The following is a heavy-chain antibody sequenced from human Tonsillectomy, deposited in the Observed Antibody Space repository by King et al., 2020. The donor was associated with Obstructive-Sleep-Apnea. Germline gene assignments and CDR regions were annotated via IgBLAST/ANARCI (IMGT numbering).Heavy chain of an antibody. Sequence: QLVQSGAEVKKPGTSVKVSCKASGYTFTNYGISWVRQAPGQGLEWMGWISAYNGSTKYAQKVQGRVTMTTDTSTSTAYMELRSLRADDTAVDYCARGSETLPFDPWGQGTLVTVSS. D-gene: IGHD2/OR15-2a*01. CDR3: ARGSETLPFDP. CDR2: ISAYNGST. CDR1: GYTFTNYG. V-gene: IGHV1-18*04. J-gene: IGHJ5*02.